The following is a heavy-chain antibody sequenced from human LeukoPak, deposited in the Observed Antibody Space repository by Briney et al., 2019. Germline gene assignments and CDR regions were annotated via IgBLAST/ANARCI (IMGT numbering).Heavy chain of an antibody. V-gene: IGHV3-21*01. CDR1: GFTFSRNG. CDR3: ARVAGESSSWNTFDY. J-gene: IGHJ4*02. Sequence: PGGSLRLSCTASGFTFSRNGMNWVRQAPGKGLEWVSFISSSSGYIYYADSVKGRFTISRDNAKNSLYLQMKSLTAEDTAVYYCARVAGESSSWNTFDYWGQGTLVTVSS. CDR2: ISSSSGYI. D-gene: IGHD6-13*01.